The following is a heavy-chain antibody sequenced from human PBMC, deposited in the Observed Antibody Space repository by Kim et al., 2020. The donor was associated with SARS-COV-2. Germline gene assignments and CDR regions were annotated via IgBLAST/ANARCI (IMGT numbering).Heavy chain of an antibody. D-gene: IGHD2-21*02. CDR1: GGTFSSYA. Sequence: SVKVSCKASGGTFSSYAISWVRQAPGQGLEWMGGIIPIFGTANYAQKFQGRVTITADESTSTAYMELSSLRSEDTAVYYCAKSVLTVVTPGPRGAFDIWGQGTMVTVSS. J-gene: IGHJ3*02. V-gene: IGHV1-69*13. CDR3: AKSVLTVVTPGPRGAFDI. CDR2: IIPIFGTA.